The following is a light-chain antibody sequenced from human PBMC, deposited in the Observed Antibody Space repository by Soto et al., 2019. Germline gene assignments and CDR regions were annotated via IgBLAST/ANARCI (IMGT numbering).Light chain of an antibody. CDR2: DNS. Sequence: QSVLTQPPSASGAPGQRVTISCSGNSSNIGAGFDVHWYQQLPGTAPKLLIYDNSNRPSGVPDRFSGSKSGTSASLAITGLQAEDGTDYYCQSYDSRLSAVVFGGGTKVTVL. V-gene: IGLV1-40*01. CDR1: SSNIGAGFD. J-gene: IGLJ2*01. CDR3: QSYDSRLSAVV.